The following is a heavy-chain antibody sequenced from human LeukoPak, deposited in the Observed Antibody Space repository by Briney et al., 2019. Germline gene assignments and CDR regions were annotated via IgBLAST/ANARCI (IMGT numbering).Heavy chain of an antibody. CDR2: IYPGDSDT. Sequence: GESLKISCKGSGYSFTSYWIGWVRQMPGKGLEWMGIIYPGDSDTRYSPSFQGQVTISADKSISTAYLQWSSLKASDTATYYCASGGHYYGSGSYFFFDPWGQGTLVTVSS. CDR1: GYSFTSYW. D-gene: IGHD3-10*01. V-gene: IGHV5-51*01. J-gene: IGHJ5*02. CDR3: ASGGHYYGSGSYFFFDP.